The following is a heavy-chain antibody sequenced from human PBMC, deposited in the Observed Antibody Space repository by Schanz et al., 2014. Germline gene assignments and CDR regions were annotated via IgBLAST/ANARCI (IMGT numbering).Heavy chain of an antibody. J-gene: IGHJ4*02. CDR1: GITLSGYG. CDR3: AKSKSQLPLFDY. V-gene: IGHV3-23*04. Sequence: VQLVESGGGVVQPGRSLRLSCAASGITLSGYGLHWVRQAPGKGLEWVSGLTEGGGGTYYTDAVKGRFTISRDSSKNTLYLQMNSLRADDTAVYYCAKSKSQLPLFDYWGQGTLVAVSS. CDR2: LTEGGGGT. D-gene: IGHD2-21*01.